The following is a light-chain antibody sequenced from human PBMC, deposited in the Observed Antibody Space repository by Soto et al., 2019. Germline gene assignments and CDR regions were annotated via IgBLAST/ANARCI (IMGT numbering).Light chain of an antibody. J-gene: IGKJ4*01. Sequence: DIQMTQSPSSLSASVGDRVTITCRASQSISSYLNWYQHKPGKAPNLLIYAASSFQSGVPSRFSGSESGTDFTLTISSLQPEDFATYYCQQTYSAPLTFGGGTKVDIK. CDR3: QQTYSAPLT. V-gene: IGKV1-39*01. CDR1: QSISSY. CDR2: AAS.